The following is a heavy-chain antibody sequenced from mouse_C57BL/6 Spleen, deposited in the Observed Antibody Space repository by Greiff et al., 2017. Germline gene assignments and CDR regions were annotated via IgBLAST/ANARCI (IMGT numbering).Heavy chain of an antibody. Sequence: VQLQQSGAELMKPGASVKLSCTATGYTFTGYWIEWVKQRPGHGLEWIGEILPGSGSTNYNEKFKGKATFTADTSSNTAYMQLSSLTTEDSAIYYCAGIYYYGSSYRSAMDYWGQGTSVTVSS. J-gene: IGHJ4*01. CDR1: GYTFTGYW. CDR3: AGIYYYGSSYRSAMDY. V-gene: IGHV1-9*01. CDR2: ILPGSGST. D-gene: IGHD1-1*01.